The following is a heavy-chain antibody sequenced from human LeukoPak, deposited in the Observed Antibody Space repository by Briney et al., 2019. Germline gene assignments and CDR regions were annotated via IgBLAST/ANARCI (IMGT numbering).Heavy chain of an antibody. J-gene: IGHJ4*02. CDR3: ARGPSIDY. Sequence: SETLSLTCAVYGGSFSGYYWSWIRQPPGKGLEWIGEINHSGSTNYNPSLKSRVTISVDTSKNQFSLKLSSMTAADTAVYYCARGPSIDYWGQGTLVTVSS. CDR2: INHSGST. CDR1: GGSFSGYY. V-gene: IGHV4-34*01.